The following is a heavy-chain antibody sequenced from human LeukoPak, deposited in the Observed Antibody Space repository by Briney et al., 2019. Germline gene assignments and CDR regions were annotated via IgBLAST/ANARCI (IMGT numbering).Heavy chain of an antibody. D-gene: IGHD1-26*01. J-gene: IGHJ6*02. CDR2: IYSGGST. CDR3: ARATQTFPHSGYGMDV. V-gene: IGHV3-66*01. Sequence: GGSLRLSCAASGFTVSSNYMSWVRQAPGKGLEWVSVIYSGGSTYYADSVKGRFTISRDNSKNTLYLQMNSLRAEDTAVYYCARATQTFPHSGYGMDVWGQGTTVTVSS. CDR1: GFTVSSNY.